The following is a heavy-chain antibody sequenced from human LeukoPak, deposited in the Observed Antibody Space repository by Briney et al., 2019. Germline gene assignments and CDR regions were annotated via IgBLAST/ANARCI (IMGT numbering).Heavy chain of an antibody. CDR3: AREGTRYYYYMDV. Sequence: ASVKVSCKASGYTFTSYAMNWVRQAPGQGAEWMGWINTNTGNPTYAQGFTGRFVFSLDTSVSTAYLQISSLKAEDTAVYYCAREGTRYYYYMDVWGKGTTVTVSS. CDR2: INTNTGNP. D-gene: IGHD2-2*01. CDR1: GYTFTSYA. V-gene: IGHV7-4-1*02. J-gene: IGHJ6*03.